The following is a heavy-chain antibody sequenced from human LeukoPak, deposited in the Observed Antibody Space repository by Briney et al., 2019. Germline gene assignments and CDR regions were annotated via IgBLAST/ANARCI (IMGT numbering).Heavy chain of an antibody. D-gene: IGHD1-26*01. CDR1: GGSISSYY. CDR3: ARHATLVVGATTGFDP. Sequence: SETLSLTCTVSGGSISSYYWNWIRQPPGKGLEWIGYIYDTGSTNYNPSLKSRVTISVDTSKNQISLKLSSVTAADTAVYYCARHATLVVGATTGFDPWGQGTLVTVSS. CDR2: IYDTGST. V-gene: IGHV4-59*08. J-gene: IGHJ5*02.